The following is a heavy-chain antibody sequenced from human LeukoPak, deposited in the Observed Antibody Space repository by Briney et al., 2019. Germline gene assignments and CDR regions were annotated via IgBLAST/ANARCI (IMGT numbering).Heavy chain of an antibody. D-gene: IGHD1-26*01. Sequence: PSETLSLTCAVYGGSFSGYYWSWIRQPPGKGLEWIGEINHSGSTNYNPSLKSRVTISVDTSKNQFSLKLSSVTAADTAVYYCARHGIGSPFDYWGQGTLATVSS. CDR3: ARHGIGSPFDY. CDR1: GGSFSGYY. V-gene: IGHV4-34*01. CDR2: INHSGST. J-gene: IGHJ4*02.